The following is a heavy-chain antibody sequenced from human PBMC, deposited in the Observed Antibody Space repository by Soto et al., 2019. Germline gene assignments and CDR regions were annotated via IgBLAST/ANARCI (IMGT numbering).Heavy chain of an antibody. V-gene: IGHV3-74*01. J-gene: IGHJ4*02. Sequence: EVQLVESGGGLVQPGGSLRLSCAASGFTFISCWVHWVRQAPGKGLVWVSRINSDGSSTSYADSVKGRFTISRDNAKNTLYLQMNSLRAEDTAVYYCARAAAAADFDYWGQVTLVTVSS. D-gene: IGHD6-13*01. CDR1: GFTFISCW. CDR2: INSDGSST. CDR3: ARAAAAADFDY.